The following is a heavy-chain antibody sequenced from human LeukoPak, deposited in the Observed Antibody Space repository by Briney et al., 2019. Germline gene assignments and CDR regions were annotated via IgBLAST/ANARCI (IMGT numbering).Heavy chain of an antibody. D-gene: IGHD2-2*02. J-gene: IGHJ4*02. V-gene: IGHV3-30*02. CDR3: AKDLEYCSSTSCYTVDY. Sequence: PGGSLRLSCAASGFTFSSYGMHWVRQAPGKGLEWVAFIRYDGSNKYYADSVKGRFTISRDNSKNTLYLQMNSLRAEDTAMYYCAKDLEYCSSTSCYTVDYWGQGTLVTVSS. CDR1: GFTFSSYG. CDR2: IRYDGSNK.